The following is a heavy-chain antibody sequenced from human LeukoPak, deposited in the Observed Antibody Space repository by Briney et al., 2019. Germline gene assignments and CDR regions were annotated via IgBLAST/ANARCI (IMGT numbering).Heavy chain of an antibody. CDR3: ARHVFVGLRITMVRGVIAPLFDP. Sequence: SQTLSLTCTVSGGSISSGGYYWSWIRQHPGKGLEWIAYIYYSGSTNYNPSLKSRVTISVDTSKNQFSLKLSSVTAADTAVYYCARHVFVGLRITMVRGVIAPLFDPWGQGTLVTVSA. CDR1: GGSISSGGYY. J-gene: IGHJ5*02. D-gene: IGHD3-10*01. V-gene: IGHV4-31*03. CDR2: IYYSGST.